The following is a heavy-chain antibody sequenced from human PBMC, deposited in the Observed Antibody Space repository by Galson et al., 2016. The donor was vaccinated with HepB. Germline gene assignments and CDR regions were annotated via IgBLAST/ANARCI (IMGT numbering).Heavy chain of an antibody. CDR2: ISYDGNNR. D-gene: IGHD4-17*01. Sequence: SLRLSCATSGFTFNNYGINWVRQAPGKGLEWVAVISYDGNNRQSADAVKGRFTISRDSSTNTVYLQMNSLRADDTAVYFCARDRGLLHYYYGMDVWGQGTTVTVSS. J-gene: IGHJ6*02. CDR3: ARDRGLLHYYYGMDV. CDR1: GFTFNNYG. V-gene: IGHV3-33*08.